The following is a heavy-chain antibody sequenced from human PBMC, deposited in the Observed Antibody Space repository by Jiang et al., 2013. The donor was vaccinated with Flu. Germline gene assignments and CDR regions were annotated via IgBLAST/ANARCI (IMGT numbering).Heavy chain of an antibody. CDR2: IYNSGRT. CDR1: GDSISSGDFY. V-gene: IGHV4-30-4*01. Sequence: GLVKPPQTLSLTCTVSGDSISSGDFYWSWFRQPPGKSLEWIGYIYNSGRTYYNPSLESRTTISLDMSKNQFSLQLTSVTAADTALYYCAAATSVTMWAFVFWGLGTMVNVSS. CDR3: AAATSVTMWAFVF. J-gene: IGHJ3*01. D-gene: IGHD3-10*02.